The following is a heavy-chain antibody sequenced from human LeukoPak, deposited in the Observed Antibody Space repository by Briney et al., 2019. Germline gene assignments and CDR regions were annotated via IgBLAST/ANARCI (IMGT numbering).Heavy chain of an antibody. CDR1: GGSFSGYY. Sequence: ASETLSLTCAVYGGSFSGYYWSWIRQPPGKGLEWIGEINHSGSTNYNPSLKSRVAISVDTSKNQFSLKLSSVTAADTAVYYCARSSRRAVAGTVDYWGQGTLVTVSS. J-gene: IGHJ4*02. V-gene: IGHV4-34*01. D-gene: IGHD6-19*01. CDR2: INHSGST. CDR3: ARSSRRAVAGTVDY.